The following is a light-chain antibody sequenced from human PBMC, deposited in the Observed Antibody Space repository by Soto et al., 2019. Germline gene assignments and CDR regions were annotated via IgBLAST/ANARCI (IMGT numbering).Light chain of an antibody. CDR1: SGSIASNY. CDR2: EDN. V-gene: IGLV6-57*01. J-gene: IGLJ6*01. Sequence: NFMLTQPHSVSESPGKTVTISCTRSSGSIASNYVQWYQQRPGSSPTTVIYEDNQRPSGVPDRFSGSIDSSSNSASLTISGLKTEDEADYYCQSYDSSILYMFGSGTQLTVL. CDR3: QSYDSSILYM.